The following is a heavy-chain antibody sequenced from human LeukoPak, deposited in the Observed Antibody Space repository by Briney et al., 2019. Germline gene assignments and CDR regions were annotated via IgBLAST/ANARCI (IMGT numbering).Heavy chain of an antibody. CDR1: GGSISSSSYY. CDR2: IYYSGST. CDR3: ARVNGDYAHFDY. Sequence: SETLSLTCTVSGGSISSSSYYWGWIRQPAGKGLEWIGSIYYSGSTYYNPSLKSRVTISVDTSKNQFSLKLSSVTAADTAVYYCARVNGDYAHFDYWGQGTLVTVSS. D-gene: IGHD4-17*01. J-gene: IGHJ4*02. V-gene: IGHV4-39*07.